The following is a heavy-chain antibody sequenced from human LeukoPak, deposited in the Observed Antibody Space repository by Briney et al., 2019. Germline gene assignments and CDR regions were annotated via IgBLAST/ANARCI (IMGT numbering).Heavy chain of an antibody. J-gene: IGHJ3*02. CDR3: ARAGDIVGDALDI. CDR2: INPSGSST. D-gene: IGHD2-15*01. CDR1: GYTFTSYY. V-gene: IGHV1-46*01. Sequence: GASVKVSCKASGYTFTSYYMHWVRQPPGQGLEWMGIINPSGSSTSYAQKYQGRVTMTRDTSTSTVYMELSSLRSEDTAVYYCARAGDIVGDALDIWGQRTMVTVSS.